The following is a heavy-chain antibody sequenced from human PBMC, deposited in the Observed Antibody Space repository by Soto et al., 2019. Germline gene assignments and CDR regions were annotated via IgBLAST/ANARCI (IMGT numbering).Heavy chain of an antibody. J-gene: IGHJ4*02. CDR2: IYWDDFK. CDR3: AHRRGGSSSGGIFDY. CDR1: GVSIDASGVG. D-gene: IGHD6-6*01. V-gene: IGHV2-5*02. Sequence: QITLKESGPPLVKPTQTLTLTCTLSGVSIDASGVGVGWIRQPPGKALEWLAFIYWDDFKRYSPSLRSRLTITKDTSKHQVVLIMTNMDPVDTGTYYGAHRRGGSSSGGIFDYWGQGALVTVSS.